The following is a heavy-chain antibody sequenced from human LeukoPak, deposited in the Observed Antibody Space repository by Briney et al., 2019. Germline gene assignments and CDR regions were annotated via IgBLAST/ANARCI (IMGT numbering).Heavy chain of an antibody. J-gene: IGHJ3*01. Sequence: GGSLRLSCAPSGFTFSTYSMNWVRQAPGKGLEWVSYISSSSSTLYYADSVKGRFTISRDNAKNSLYLQMNSLRAEDTAVYYCARGGGAPAPGDYVTEVWYGFDLWGQGTMVTVSS. V-gene: IGHV3-48*04. CDR3: ARGGGAPAPGDYVTEVWYGFDL. D-gene: IGHD4-17*01. CDR1: GFTFSTYS. CDR2: ISSSSSTL.